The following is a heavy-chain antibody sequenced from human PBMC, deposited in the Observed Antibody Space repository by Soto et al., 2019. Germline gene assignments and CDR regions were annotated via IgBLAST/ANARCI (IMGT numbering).Heavy chain of an antibody. D-gene: IGHD5-18*01. V-gene: IGHV3-21*01. Sequence: PGGSLRLSCAASGFTFSSYSMNWVRQAPGKGLEWVSSISSSSSYIYYADSVKGRFTISRDNAKNSLYLQMNSLRAEDTAVYYCARAGALGYSYGYFDYWGQGTLVTVSS. J-gene: IGHJ4*02. CDR1: GFTFSSYS. CDR3: ARAGALGYSYGYFDY. CDR2: ISSSSSYI.